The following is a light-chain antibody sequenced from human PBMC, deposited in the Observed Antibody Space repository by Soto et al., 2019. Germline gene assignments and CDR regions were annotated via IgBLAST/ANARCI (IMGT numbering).Light chain of an antibody. CDR3: QQYDNLPPYT. J-gene: IGKJ2*01. V-gene: IGKV1-33*01. Sequence: DLQMTQSPSSLSASVGDRVTITCQASQDISNYLNWYQQKPGKAPKLLIYDASNLKTGVPSRFSGSGSGTDFTFTISSLQPEDIATYYCQQYDNLPPYTFGQGTKLEIK. CDR2: DAS. CDR1: QDISNY.